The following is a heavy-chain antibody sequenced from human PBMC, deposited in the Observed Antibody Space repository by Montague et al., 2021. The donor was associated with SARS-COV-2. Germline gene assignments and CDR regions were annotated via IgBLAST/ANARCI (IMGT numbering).Heavy chain of an antibody. CDR2: ISYSGST. CDR1: GGSISSSSYY. CDR3: ARESGSGSYLVY. V-gene: IGHV4-39*01. J-gene: IGHJ4*02. Sequence: SETLSLTCTVSGGSISSSSYYWGWIRQPPGKGLEWIGSISYSGSTYYNPSLKSRVTISVDTSKNQFSLKLSSVTAADTVVYYCARESGSGSYLVYWGQGTLVTVSS. D-gene: IGHD3-10*01.